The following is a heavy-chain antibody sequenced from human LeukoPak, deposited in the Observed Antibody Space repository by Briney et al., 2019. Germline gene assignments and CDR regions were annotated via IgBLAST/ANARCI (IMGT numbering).Heavy chain of an antibody. CDR2: IRYDGSNK. CDR1: GFTFSSYG. CDR3: ARGSTATTVDYYYYYMDV. V-gene: IGHV3-30*02. Sequence: GSLRLSCAASGFTFSSYGMHWVRQAPGKGLEWVAFIRYDGSNKYYADSVKGRFTISRDNSKNTLYLQMNSLRAEDTAVYYCARGSTATTVDYYYYYMDVWGKGTTVTVSS. D-gene: IGHD4-23*01. J-gene: IGHJ6*03.